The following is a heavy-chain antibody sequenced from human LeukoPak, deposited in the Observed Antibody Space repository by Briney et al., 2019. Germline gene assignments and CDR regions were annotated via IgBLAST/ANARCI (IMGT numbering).Heavy chain of an antibody. CDR2: ISGNGGNT. CDR3: AKAHLTYGGKKVDY. CDR1: EFTFSRYA. D-gene: IGHD4-23*01. Sequence: GGSLRLSCAASEFTFSRYAMSWVRQAPGKGLEWVSAISGNGGNTFYADSVKGRFTISRDNSKNTLYLQMSSLKAEDTGVYYCAKAHLTYGGKKVDYWGQGTLVTVSS. J-gene: IGHJ4*02. V-gene: IGHV3-23*01.